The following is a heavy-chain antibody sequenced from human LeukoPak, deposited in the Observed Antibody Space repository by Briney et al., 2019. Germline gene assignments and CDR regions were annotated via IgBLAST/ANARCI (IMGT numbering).Heavy chain of an antibody. CDR3: ARGLVRYSPPYFDY. J-gene: IGHJ4*02. V-gene: IGHV4-38-2*02. D-gene: IGHD3-9*01. Sequence: SETLSLTCTVSGYSISSGYYWGWIRQPPGKGLEWIGSIYHSGSTYYNPSLKSRVTTSVDTSKNQFSLKLSSVTAADTAVYYCARGLVRYSPPYFDYWGQGTLVTVSS. CDR2: IYHSGST. CDR1: GYSISSGYY.